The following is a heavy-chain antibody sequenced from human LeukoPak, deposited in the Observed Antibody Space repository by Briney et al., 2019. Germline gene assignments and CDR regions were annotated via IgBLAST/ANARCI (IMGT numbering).Heavy chain of an antibody. J-gene: IGHJ4*02. D-gene: IGHD6-13*01. CDR1: GYTFTGYY. V-gene: IGHV1-2*02. CDR2: IHPNSGAT. CDR3: ARVRSSSYYPPDY. Sequence: ASVKVSCKASGYTFTGYYMHWVRQAPGQGPEWMGWIHPNSGATNYAQKFQGRVTISVDTSKNQFSLKLSSVTAADTAVYYCARVRSSSYYPPDYWGQGTLVTVSS.